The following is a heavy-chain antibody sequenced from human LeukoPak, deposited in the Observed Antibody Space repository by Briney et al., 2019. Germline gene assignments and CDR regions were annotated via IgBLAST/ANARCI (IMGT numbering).Heavy chain of an antibody. D-gene: IGHD6-13*01. CDR1: GFTVSSNY. Sequence: GESLRLSCAASGFTVSSNYMSWVRQAPGKGLEWVSVIYSGGSTCYADSVKGRFTISRDNSKNTLYLQMNSLRAEDTAVYYCARDVAVRGYSSSWYLGGYFDYWGQGTLVTVSS. V-gene: IGHV3-53*01. CDR3: ARDVAVRGYSSSWYLGGYFDY. CDR2: IYSGGST. J-gene: IGHJ4*02.